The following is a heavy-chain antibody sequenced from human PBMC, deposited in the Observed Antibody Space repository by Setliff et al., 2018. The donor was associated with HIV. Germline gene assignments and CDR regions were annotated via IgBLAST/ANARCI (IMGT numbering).Heavy chain of an antibody. CDR2: IYYTGSS. D-gene: IGHD6-25*01. CDR3: ARHDFNSGVNGRIFDI. V-gene: IGHV4-59*08. J-gene: IGHJ4*02. CDR1: GASISEYF. Sequence: PSETLSLTCTASGASISEYFWSWIRQSPGRRPEWIGHIYYTGSSKYSPSLKSRVTMSVDMARNQFSLNLTSVTAADTAVYYCARHDFNSGVNGRIFDIWGQGTLVTVPQ.